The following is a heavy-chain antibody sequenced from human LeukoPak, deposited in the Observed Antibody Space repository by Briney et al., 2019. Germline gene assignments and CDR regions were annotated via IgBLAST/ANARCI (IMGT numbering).Heavy chain of an antibody. D-gene: IGHD3-22*01. CDR2: ISSSSYI. CDR3: ASSRYYFDSSGYYPDY. Sequence: GGSLRLPCAASGFTLSSYSMNWVRQAPGKGLEWVSSISSSSYIQYADSVKGRFTISRDNAANSLYLQMNSLTAEDTAVYYCASSRYYFDSSGYYPDYWGQGTLVTVSS. J-gene: IGHJ4*02. CDR1: GFTLSSYS. V-gene: IGHV3-21*01.